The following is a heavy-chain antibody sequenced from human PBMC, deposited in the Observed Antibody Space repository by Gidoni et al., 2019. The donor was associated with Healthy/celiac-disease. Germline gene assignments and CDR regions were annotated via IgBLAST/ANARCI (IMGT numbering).Heavy chain of an antibody. V-gene: IGHV3-21*01. CDR1: GFPFSSYS. J-gene: IGHJ4*02. Sequence: EVQLVESGGGLVKPGGSLRLHCAASGFPFSSYSMTWVRQAPGKGLDWVSSISSSSSYIYYSDSVMGRFTISRDNAKNSLYLQMNSLRAEDTAVYYCARDRGTNGVCYTNWGQGTLVTVSS. CDR2: ISSSSSYI. D-gene: IGHD2-8*01. CDR3: ARDRGTNGVCYTN.